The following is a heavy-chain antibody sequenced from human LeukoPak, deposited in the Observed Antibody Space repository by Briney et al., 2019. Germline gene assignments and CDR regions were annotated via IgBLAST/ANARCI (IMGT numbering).Heavy chain of an antibody. CDR2: ISGNGGRT. Sequence: GGSLRLSCAASGFTFSSYAMSWVRQAPGKGLEWVSAISGNGGRTNYADSVKGRFTISRDNSKNTLYLQINSLRVEDTAVYYCAKLGHDILTGYYNAPFDYWGQGTLVTVSS. CDR1: GFTFSSYA. V-gene: IGHV3-23*01. J-gene: IGHJ4*02. CDR3: AKLGHDILTGYYNAPFDY. D-gene: IGHD3-9*01.